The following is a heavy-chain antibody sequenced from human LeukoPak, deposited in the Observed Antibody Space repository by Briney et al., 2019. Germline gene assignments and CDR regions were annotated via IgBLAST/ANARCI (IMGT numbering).Heavy chain of an antibody. Sequence: SVKVSCKASGGTFSSYAISWVRQAPGQGLEWMGGIIPIFGTANYAQKFQGRVTITTDESTSTAYMELSSLRSEDTAVYYCARGRGRGDYYGSGSYYRDYYYYMDVWGKGTTVTVSS. CDR2: IIPIFGTA. V-gene: IGHV1-69*05. J-gene: IGHJ6*03. CDR3: ARGRGRGDYYGSGSYYRDYYYYMDV. CDR1: GGTFSSYA. D-gene: IGHD3-10*01.